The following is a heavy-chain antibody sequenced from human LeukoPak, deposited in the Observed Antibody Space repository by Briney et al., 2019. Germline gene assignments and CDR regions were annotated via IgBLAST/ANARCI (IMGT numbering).Heavy chain of an antibody. V-gene: IGHV4-39*01. CDR2: IYYSGST. CDR3: ARGTRRFLEWFNRVCWFDP. J-gene: IGHJ5*02. Sequence: SETLSLTRTVSGGSISSSSRYWGWIRQPPGKGLEWIGSIYYSGSTYYNPSLKSRVTISVDTSKNQFSLKLSSVTAADTAVYYCARGTRRFLEWFNRVCWFDPWGQGTLVTVSS. D-gene: IGHD3-3*01. CDR1: GGSISSSSRY.